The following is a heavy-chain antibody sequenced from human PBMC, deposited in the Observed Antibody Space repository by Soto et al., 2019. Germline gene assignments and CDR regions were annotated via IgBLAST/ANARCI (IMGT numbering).Heavy chain of an antibody. CDR2: INSDGSST. Sequence: EVQLVESGGGLVQPGGSLRLSCAVSGFTFRSYWMHWVRQAPGKGLVWVSRINSDGSSTNYADSVKGRFIVSRDNAKSTLYLQMNSLRAEDTAVYYCAREGVGYSYGNFDYWGQGTLVTVSS. CDR1: GFTFRSYW. J-gene: IGHJ4*02. V-gene: IGHV3-74*01. D-gene: IGHD5-18*01. CDR3: AREGVGYSYGNFDY.